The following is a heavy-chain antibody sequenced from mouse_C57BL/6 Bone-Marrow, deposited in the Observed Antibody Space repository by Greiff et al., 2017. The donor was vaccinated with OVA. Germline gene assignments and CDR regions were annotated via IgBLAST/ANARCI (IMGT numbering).Heavy chain of an antibody. Sequence: EVTLVESGGGLVQPGGSMKLSCAASGFTLSDAWMDSVRQSPEEGLEWVAEIRNKANNHATYYAESVKGRFTISRDDSKSSVYLQMNSLRAEDTGIYYCTTGSFAYWGQGTLVTVSA. D-gene: IGHD4-1*01. CDR1: GFTLSDAW. V-gene: IGHV6-6*01. CDR2: IRNKANNHAT. CDR3: TTGSFAY. J-gene: IGHJ3*01.